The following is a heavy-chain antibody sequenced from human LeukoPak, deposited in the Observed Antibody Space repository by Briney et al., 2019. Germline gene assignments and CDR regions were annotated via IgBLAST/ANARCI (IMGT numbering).Heavy chain of an antibody. CDR2: IHPGDSDT. D-gene: IGHD2-8*01. J-gene: IGHJ4*02. CDR3: ARSPFYYFDY. Sequence: GESLKISCKVSGYSFTNYWIGWVRQMPGKGLEWMGIIHPGDSDTRYSPTFQGQVTISIDKSISTAYLQWSSLEASDTAMYYCARSPFYYFDYWGQGTLVSVPS. V-gene: IGHV5-51*01. CDR1: GYSFTNYW.